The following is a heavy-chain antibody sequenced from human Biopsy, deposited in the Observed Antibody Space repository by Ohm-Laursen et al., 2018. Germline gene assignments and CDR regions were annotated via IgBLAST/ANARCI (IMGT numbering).Heavy chain of an antibody. CDR3: AREAIGYQLPCDD. J-gene: IGHJ4*02. D-gene: IGHD2-15*01. Sequence: SSVKVSCKTSTGTFASYGVTWVRQAPGQGLEWMGRIIPILRTTTYTPKFQGRVTFTADKSSSTAYLELSSLTSEDTAMFYCAREAIGYQLPCDDWGQGTLVTVSS. CDR2: IIPILRTT. CDR1: TGTFASYG. V-gene: IGHV1-69*04.